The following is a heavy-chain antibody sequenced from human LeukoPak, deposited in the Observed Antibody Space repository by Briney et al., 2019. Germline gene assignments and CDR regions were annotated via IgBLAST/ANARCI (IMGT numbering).Heavy chain of an antibody. J-gene: IGHJ4*02. Sequence: GGSLRLSCAASGFTFSSYGMHWVRQAPGKGLEWVAVISYDGSNKYYADSVKGRFTISRDNSKNTLYLQMNSLRAEDTAVYYCACMATVTSNCDYWGQGTLVTVSS. CDR3: ACMATVTSNCDY. D-gene: IGHD4-17*01. CDR2: ISYDGSNK. CDR1: GFTFSSYG. V-gene: IGHV3-30*03.